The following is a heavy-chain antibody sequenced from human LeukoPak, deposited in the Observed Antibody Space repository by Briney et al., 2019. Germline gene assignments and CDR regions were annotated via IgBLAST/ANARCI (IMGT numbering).Heavy chain of an antibody. J-gene: IGHJ5*02. V-gene: IGHV4-39*01. CDR3: AKSEGGWFDP. CDR2: IYYSGSIYYSGST. CDR1: GGSINSSSYY. Sequence: PSETLSLTCTVSGGSINSSSYYWGWIRQPPGKGLEWIGSIYYSGSIYYSGSTYQNPSLKSRVTISVDTFKNQFSLKLSSVSAADTAVYYCAKSEGGWFDPWGQGTLVTVFS. D-gene: IGHD3-16*01.